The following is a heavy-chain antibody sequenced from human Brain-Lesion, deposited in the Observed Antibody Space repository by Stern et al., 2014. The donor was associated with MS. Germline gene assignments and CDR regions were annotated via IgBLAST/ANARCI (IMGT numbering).Heavy chain of an antibody. CDR1: GGSISSGGYY. CDR3: ARGRVVPGFQYYATDV. V-gene: IGHV4-61*02. Sequence: DQLVESGPGLVKPSQTLSLSCTVSGGSISSGGYYWSWIRQPAGKGLEWIGRIFNSGSTSYNPSLKRRVTISIDTSKNQFSLRLNSMTAADTAVYYCARGRVVPGFQYYATDVWGQGTTVIVSS. D-gene: IGHD2-2*01. CDR2: IFNSGST. J-gene: IGHJ6*02.